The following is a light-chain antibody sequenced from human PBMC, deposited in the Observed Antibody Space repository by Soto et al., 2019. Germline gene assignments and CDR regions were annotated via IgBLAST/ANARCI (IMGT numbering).Light chain of an antibody. CDR2: GAS. J-gene: IGKJ1*01. CDR3: LHFKCGPRWT. V-gene: IGKV3-15*01. Sequence: EILLTQSAATLSVSRGERATLSCRASQSVSNNLAWYQQQPGQTPRLLIYGASTTATGVPARFSGSGCGREFTRAVVSLLSDEVPVDLFLHFKCGPRWTVGQGTKVDIK. CDR1: QSVSNN.